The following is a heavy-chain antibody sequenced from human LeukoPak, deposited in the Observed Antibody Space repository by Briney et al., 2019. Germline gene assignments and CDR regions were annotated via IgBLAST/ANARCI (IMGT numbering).Heavy chain of an antibody. J-gene: IGHJ4*02. V-gene: IGHV1-24*01. Sequence: ASVKVSCKVSGYTLTELSMHWVGQAPGKGLEWMGGFDPEDGETIYAQKFQGRVTMTEDTSTDTAYMELSSLRSEDTAVYYCATDLLRSSSWYYFDYWGQGTLVTVSS. CDR3: ATDLLRSSSWYYFDY. CDR1: GYTLTELS. CDR2: FDPEDGET. D-gene: IGHD6-13*01.